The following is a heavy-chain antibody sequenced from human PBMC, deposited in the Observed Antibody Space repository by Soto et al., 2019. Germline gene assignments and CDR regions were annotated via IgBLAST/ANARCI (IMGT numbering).Heavy chain of an antibody. D-gene: IGHD2-2*01. CDR1: GFTFGDYA. J-gene: IGHJ4*02. Sequence: GGSLRLSCTASGFTFGDYAMNWFRQAPGKGLEWVGFISSKAYGGTTEYAASVKGRFTISREDSKNIAYVQMNSLKSEDTAVYYCTRERVRGYCSGTSCYGYYWGQGTLVTVSS. CDR3: TRERVRGYCSGTSCYGYY. CDR2: ISSKAYGGTT. V-gene: IGHV3-49*03.